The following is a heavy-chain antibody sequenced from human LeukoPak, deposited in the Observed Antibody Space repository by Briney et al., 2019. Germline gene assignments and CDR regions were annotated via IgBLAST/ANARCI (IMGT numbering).Heavy chain of an antibody. D-gene: IGHD3-10*01. CDR1: GFSVSTNY. V-gene: IGHV3-66*01. J-gene: IGHJ6*02. CDR3: ARGGHTYGSYYYHVMDV. CDR2: IYSGGGT. Sequence: PGGSLRLSCAASGFSVSTNYMNWVRQAPGKGLEWVSVIYSGGGTHYADSVRDRFTISGDNLENTLYLQMNSLRAEDTAVYYCARGGHTYGSYYYHVMDVSGQGTTVTVSS.